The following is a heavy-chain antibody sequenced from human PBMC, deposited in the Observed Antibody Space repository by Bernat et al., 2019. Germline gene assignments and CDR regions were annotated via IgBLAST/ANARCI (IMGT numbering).Heavy chain of an antibody. J-gene: IGHJ4*02. CDR2: IKSKTDGGTT. CDR1: GFTFSNAW. D-gene: IGHD3-16*02. V-gene: IGHV3-15*07. CDR3: TTDPRSRYDYVWGSYRYPEDY. Sequence: EVQLVESGGGLVKPGGSLRLSCAASGFTFSNAWMNWVRQAPGKGLEWVGRIKSKTDGGTTDYAAPVKGRFTISRDDSKNTLYLQMNSLKTEDTVVYYCTTDPRSRYDYVWGSYRYPEDYWGQGTLVTVSS.